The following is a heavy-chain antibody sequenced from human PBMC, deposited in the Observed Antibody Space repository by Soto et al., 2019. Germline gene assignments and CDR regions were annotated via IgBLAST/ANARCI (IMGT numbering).Heavy chain of an antibody. V-gene: IGHV1-8*01. J-gene: IGHJ4*02. D-gene: IGHD2-15*01. CDR3: ARRPHCSGGVCYYGLDN. Sequence: ASVKVSCKASGYTFTNSDINWVRQAPGQGLEWMGWMNPDSGHAAYAQKFQGRVTLTTSTSTSIVYMEMRSLGSEDTAVYYCARRPHCSGGVCYYGLDNWGQGTLVTVSS. CDR2: MNPDSGHA. CDR1: GYTFTNSD.